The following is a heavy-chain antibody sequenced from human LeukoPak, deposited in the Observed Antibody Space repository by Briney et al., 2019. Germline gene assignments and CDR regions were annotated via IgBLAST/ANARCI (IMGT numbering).Heavy chain of an antibody. CDR2: ILYDGRNK. J-gene: IGHJ4*02. CDR3: ANHLACGSTSCPSFDY. Sequence: GRSLRLSCAASGFTFSSYAMHWVRQAPGKGLEWVAVILYDGRNKYYGDSVEGRFTISRVNSKNTVYLEMNSLRAEDTAVYYCANHLACGSTSCPSFDYWGQGTLVTVSS. V-gene: IGHV3-30*04. CDR1: GFTFSSYA. D-gene: IGHD2-2*01.